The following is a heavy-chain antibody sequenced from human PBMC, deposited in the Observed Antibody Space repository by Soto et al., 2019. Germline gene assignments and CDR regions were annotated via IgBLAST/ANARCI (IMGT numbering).Heavy chain of an antibody. CDR3: ARSVRPTDWFDP. D-gene: IGHD4-17*01. Sequence: QVQLVQSEGEVKKPGASVKVSCKASGYTFLDYGISWLRQAPGQGLEWMGWISAYNGDTKFAQNLQGRVIMTIDTPTTTAYMELRSLRYDDTAVYYCARSVRPTDWFDPWGQGSLVTVSS. V-gene: IGHV1-18*01. CDR2: ISAYNGDT. CDR1: GYTFLDYG. J-gene: IGHJ5*02.